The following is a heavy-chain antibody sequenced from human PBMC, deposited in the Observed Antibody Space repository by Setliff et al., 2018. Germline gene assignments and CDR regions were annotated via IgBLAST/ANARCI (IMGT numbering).Heavy chain of an antibody. CDR1: GGTFSDYY. J-gene: IGHJ4*02. CDR3: ARGRGDVSSAPTGYDY. V-gene: IGHV4-34*01. D-gene: IGHD2-8*02. Sequence: PSETLSLTCAAYGGTFSDYYWTWIRQPPGKGLEWVGEINHRGSTTYNPSLKSRVTISVDTSKDQFSLKLISMSAADTAVYFCARGRGDVSSAPTGYDYWGQGSLVTVSS. CDR2: INHRGST.